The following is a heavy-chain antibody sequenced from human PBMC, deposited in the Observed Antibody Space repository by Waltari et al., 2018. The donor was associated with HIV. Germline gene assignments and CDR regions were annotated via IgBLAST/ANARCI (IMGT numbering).Heavy chain of an antibody. CDR1: GFSLTSYY. J-gene: IGHJ3*01. V-gene: IGHV1-2*02. CDR2: IYPNPGDT. Sequence: QVQMVQSGAEVKKPGASVKVSCKTSGFSLTSYYIHWVRQAPGQGLGWMGWIYPNPGDTNYGLQFEGRVTMTRDTSMRTAYMELRTLRSDDTALYYCARQMTFYDAFDVWGQGTVVTVSS. CDR3: ARQMTFYDAFDV.